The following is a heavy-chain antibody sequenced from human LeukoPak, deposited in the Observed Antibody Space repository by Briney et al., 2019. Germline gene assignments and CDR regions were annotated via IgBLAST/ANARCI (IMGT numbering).Heavy chain of an antibody. J-gene: IGHJ4*02. CDR1: GFTFSSYG. Sequence: GGSLRLSCAAPGFTFSSYGMHWVRQAPGKGLEWVAVIWYDGSNKYYADSVKGRFTISRDNSKNTLYLQMNSLRAEDTAVYYCAKYSGGSCYLPIDYWGQGTLVTVSS. CDR2: IWYDGSNK. V-gene: IGHV3-33*06. D-gene: IGHD2-15*01. CDR3: AKYSGGSCYLPIDY.